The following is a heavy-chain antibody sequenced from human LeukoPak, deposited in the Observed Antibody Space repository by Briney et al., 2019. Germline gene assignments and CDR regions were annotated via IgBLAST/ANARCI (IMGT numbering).Heavy chain of an antibody. CDR3: AKGVNYYDTHIPWFDP. V-gene: IGHV3-23*01. D-gene: IGHD3-22*01. CDR2: ISGSGGST. Sequence: PGGSLRLSCAASGLTFSSYAMSWVRQAPGKGLEWVSAISGSGGSTYYADSVKGRFTISRDNSKNTLYLQMNSLRAEDTAVYYCAKGVNYYDTHIPWFDPWGQGTLVTVSS. CDR1: GLTFSSYA. J-gene: IGHJ5*02.